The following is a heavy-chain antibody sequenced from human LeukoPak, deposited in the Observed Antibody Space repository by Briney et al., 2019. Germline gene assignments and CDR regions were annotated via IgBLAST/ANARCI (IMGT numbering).Heavy chain of an antibody. V-gene: IGHV4-59*12. J-gene: IGHJ4*02. D-gene: IGHD2-2*01. CDR3: ARGHMPRRGYFDY. CDR2: IYYSGST. Sequence: PSETLSLTCTVSGGSISSYYWSWIRQPPGKGLEWIGYIYYSGSTNYNPSLKSRVTTSVDTSKNQFSLKLSSVTAADTAVYYCARGHMPRRGYFDYWGQGTLVTVSS. CDR1: GGSISSYY.